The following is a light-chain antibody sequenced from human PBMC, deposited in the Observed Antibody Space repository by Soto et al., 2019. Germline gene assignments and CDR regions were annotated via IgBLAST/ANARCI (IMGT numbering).Light chain of an antibody. V-gene: IGKV3-15*01. CDR3: QQYNNWPPWT. CDR1: QNIRNN. Sequence: EVVMTQSPASLSVSPGERATLSCRASQNIRNNLAWYQQKPGQSPRLLISGASTREAGIPGRFSGSGSGTEFTLIISSLQSEDFAISYCQQYNNWPPWTFGQGTKVELK. J-gene: IGKJ1*01. CDR2: GAS.